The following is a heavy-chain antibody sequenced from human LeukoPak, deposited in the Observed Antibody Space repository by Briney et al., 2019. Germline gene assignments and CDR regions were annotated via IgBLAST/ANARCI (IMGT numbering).Heavy chain of an antibody. CDR3: ATMAPYLGVDY. V-gene: IGHV1-46*01. J-gene: IGHJ4*02. Sequence: ASVKFSCKASGYTFTSYYMHWVRQAPGQGLEWMGIINPSGGTTSYAQKFQGRVTMTRDTSTSTVYMELSSLRSEDTAVYYCATMAPYLGVDYWGQGTLVTVSS. CDR2: INPSGGTT. CDR1: GYTFTSYY. D-gene: IGHD1-26*01.